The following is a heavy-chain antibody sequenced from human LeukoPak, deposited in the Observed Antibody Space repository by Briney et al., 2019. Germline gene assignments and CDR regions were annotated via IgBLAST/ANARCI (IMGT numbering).Heavy chain of an antibody. D-gene: IGHD6-13*01. Sequence: PGGSLRLSCAASGFTVSSNYMSWVCQAPGKGLEWVAVIYSGGSTYYADSVKGRFTISRGNSKNTLYLQMNSLRAEDTAVYYCARGLAAAGGGDYWGQGTLVTVSS. V-gene: IGHV3-53*01. J-gene: IGHJ4*02. CDR1: GFTVSSNY. CDR3: ARGLAAAGGGDY. CDR2: IYSGGST.